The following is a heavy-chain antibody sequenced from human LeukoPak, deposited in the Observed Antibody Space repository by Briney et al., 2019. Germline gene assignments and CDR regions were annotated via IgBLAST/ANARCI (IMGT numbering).Heavy chain of an antibody. CDR1: GGSFSGYY. V-gene: IGHV4-34*01. CDR2: INHSGST. Sequence: SETLSLTCAVYGGSFSGYYWSWIRQPPGKGLDWIGEINHSGSTNYNPSLKSRVTISVNTSKNQFSLKLSSVTAADTAVYYCARDYGSGSYGVDYWGQGTLVTVSS. J-gene: IGHJ4*02. D-gene: IGHD3-10*01. CDR3: ARDYGSGSYGVDY.